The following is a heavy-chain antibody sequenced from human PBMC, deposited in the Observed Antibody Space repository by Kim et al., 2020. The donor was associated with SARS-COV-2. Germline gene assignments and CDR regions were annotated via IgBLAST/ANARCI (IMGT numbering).Heavy chain of an antibody. V-gene: IGHV3-73*01. CDR1: GFTFSGSA. CDR2: IRSKANSYAT. J-gene: IGHJ4*02. CDR3: TIWAAPLDY. Sequence: GGSLRLSCAASGFTFSGSAMHWDRQASGKGLEWVGRIRSKANSYATAYAASVKGRFTISRDDSKNTAYLQMNSLKTEDTAVYYCTIWAAPLDYWGQGTLVTVSS. D-gene: IGHD6-13*01.